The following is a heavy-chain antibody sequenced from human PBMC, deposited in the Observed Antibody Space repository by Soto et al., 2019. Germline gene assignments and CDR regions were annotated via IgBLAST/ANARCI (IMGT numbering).Heavy chain of an antibody. D-gene: IGHD3-10*01. V-gene: IGHV4-59*13. CDR1: GGSISSYY. Sequence: PSETLSLICTVSGGSISSYYWRGIRQPPGKGLEWIGYIYYSGSSNYSPSLKSRVTISVDTSKNQFSMKLSSVTPADTAVYYCARDGYDGSGSPYPAYWGPGNQVTVS. CDR3: ARDGYDGSGSPYPAY. J-gene: IGHJ4*02. CDR2: IYYSGSS.